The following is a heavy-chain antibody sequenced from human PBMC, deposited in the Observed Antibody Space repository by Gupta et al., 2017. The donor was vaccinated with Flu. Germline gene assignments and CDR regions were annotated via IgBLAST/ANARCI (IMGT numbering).Heavy chain of an antibody. Sequence: MSWVRQAPGKGLEWVANIKHDGSETYYVDSVKGRFTISRDNAQNSLYLQMNSLRAEDTAVYYCARDFSNYYYYIDVWGKGTTVTVSS. CDR3: ARDFSNYYYYIDV. V-gene: IGHV3-7*01. J-gene: IGHJ6*03. CDR2: IKHDGSET. D-gene: IGHD3-3*02.